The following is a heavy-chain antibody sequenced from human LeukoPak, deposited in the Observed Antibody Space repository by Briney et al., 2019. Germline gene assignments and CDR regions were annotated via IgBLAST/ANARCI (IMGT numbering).Heavy chain of an antibody. Sequence: GGSLRLSCAASGFTLSGYAMYWVRQAPGKGLEWVAVISNDGNNKYYADSVKGRFTISRDNSKNTLYLQMNSLRAEDTAVYYCASDFRSYNIRWCLDYWGQGTLVTVSS. V-gene: IGHV3-30-3*01. CDR1: GFTLSGYA. D-gene: IGHD2-8*02. J-gene: IGHJ4*02. CDR3: ASDFRSYNIRWCLDY. CDR2: ISNDGNNK.